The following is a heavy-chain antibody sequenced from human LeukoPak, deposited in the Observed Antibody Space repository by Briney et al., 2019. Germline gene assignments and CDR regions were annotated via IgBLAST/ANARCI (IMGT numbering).Heavy chain of an antibody. CDR2: ISSSSSYI. V-gene: IGHV3-21*01. CDR3: AKDLTTVTTQGDY. D-gene: IGHD4-17*01. CDR1: GFTFSSYS. Sequence: GGSLRLSCAASGFTFSSYSMNWVRQAPGKGLEWVSSISSSSSYIYYADSVKGRFTISRDNAKNSLYLQMNSLRAEDTAVYYCAKDLTTVTTQGDYWGQGTLVTVSS. J-gene: IGHJ4*02.